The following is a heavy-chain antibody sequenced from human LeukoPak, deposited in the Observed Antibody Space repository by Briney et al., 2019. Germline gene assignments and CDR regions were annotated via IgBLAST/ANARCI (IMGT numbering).Heavy chain of an antibody. V-gene: IGHV1-18*01. J-gene: IGHJ4*02. CDR1: GYTFTSYG. D-gene: IGHD3-10*01. Sequence: ASVTVSCMASGYTFTSYGISWVRQAPGQGLEWMGWISAYNGNTNYAQKLQGRVTMTTDTSTSTAYMELRSLRSDDTAVYYCARDYLDYYGSGSYYNANDYWGQGTLVTVSS. CDR2: ISAYNGNT. CDR3: ARDYLDYYGSGSYYNANDY.